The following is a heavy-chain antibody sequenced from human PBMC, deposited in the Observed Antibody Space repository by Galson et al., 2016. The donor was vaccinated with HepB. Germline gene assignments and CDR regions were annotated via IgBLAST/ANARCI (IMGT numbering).Heavy chain of an antibody. CDR1: GFSVNSYA. CDR3: AKENDFWSGYLSH. Sequence: SLRLSCAVSGFSVNSYAFSWVRQTPGKGLEWVSAIRGTGGTTDYTDSVKGRFTISRDNSQSRLYLQMNSLRAEDTAIYYCAKENDFWSGYLSHWGQGALVTVSS. J-gene: IGHJ4*02. D-gene: IGHD3-3*01. V-gene: IGHV3-23*01. CDR2: IRGTGGTT.